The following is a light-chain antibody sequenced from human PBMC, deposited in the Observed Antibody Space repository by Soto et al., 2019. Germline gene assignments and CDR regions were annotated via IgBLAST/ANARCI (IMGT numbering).Light chain of an antibody. CDR1: QSVSSY. J-gene: IGKJ1*01. CDR2: DAS. V-gene: IGKV3-11*01. Sequence: EIVLTQSPATLSLSPGERATLSCRASQSVSSYLAWYQQKPGQAPRLLIYDASNWATGIPARFSGSGSGTDFTLTISSLEPEDFAVYYFQQRSNWPVTFGQGTKGEIK. CDR3: QQRSNWPVT.